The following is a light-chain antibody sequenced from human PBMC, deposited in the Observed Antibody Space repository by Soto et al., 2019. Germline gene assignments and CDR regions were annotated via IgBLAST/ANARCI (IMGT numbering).Light chain of an antibody. J-gene: IGLJ1*01. CDR1: SSDIGTYNY. V-gene: IGLV2-14*01. CDR2: EVS. Sequence: QSVLTQPASVSGSPGQSITVSCTGTSSDIGTYNYVSWYQQHPGKAPKLLIFEVSSRPSGVSNRFSGSKSGNTASLTISALQAEDEADYFCNSYSSSTSLPYVFGTGTKLTVL. CDR3: NSYSSSTSLPYV.